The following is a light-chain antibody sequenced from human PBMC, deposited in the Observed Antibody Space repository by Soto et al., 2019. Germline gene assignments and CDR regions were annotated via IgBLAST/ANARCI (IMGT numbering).Light chain of an antibody. J-gene: IGKJ5*01. CDR2: APS. CDR3: QQLHGYPIT. V-gene: IGKV1-9*01. Sequence: LLSQAPSSLSASVGDRVTITCPASQGIDTSLAWYQQKPGKAPKLLIYAPSNFQSGVPSRFSGSGSGTHFTLTISSLQPEDFATYYCQQLHGYPITFGQGTRLEIK. CDR1: QGIDTS.